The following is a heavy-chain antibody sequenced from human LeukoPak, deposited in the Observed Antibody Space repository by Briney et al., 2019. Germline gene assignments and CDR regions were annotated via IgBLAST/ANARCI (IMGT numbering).Heavy chain of an antibody. CDR1: GYTFTNNF. J-gene: IGHJ5*02. V-gene: IGHV1-46*01. Sequence: GASVKVSCKASGYTFTNNFMHRVRQAPGQGLEWIGIINPSGDNTWYAQKFQGRVTMTRDMATSTDYLEVSSLRSEDTAVYYCARDNSLRDTAWWFDPWGQGTLVTVSS. D-gene: IGHD5-24*01. CDR3: ARDNSLRDTAWWFDP. CDR2: INPSGDNT.